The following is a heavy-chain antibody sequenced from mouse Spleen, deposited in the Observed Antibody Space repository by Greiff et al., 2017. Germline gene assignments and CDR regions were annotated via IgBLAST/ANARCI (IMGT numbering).Heavy chain of an antibody. CDR1: GYTFTDYE. J-gene: IGHJ4*01. Sequence: VQLQQSGAELVRPGASVTLSCKASGYTFTDYEMHWVKQTPVHGLEWIGAIDPETGGTAYNQKFKGKAILTADKSSSTAYMELRSLTSEDSAVYYCTRGKYGNSYAMDYWGQGTSVTVSS. V-gene: IGHV1-15*01. CDR3: TRGKYGNSYAMDY. CDR2: IDPETGGT. D-gene: IGHD2-10*02.